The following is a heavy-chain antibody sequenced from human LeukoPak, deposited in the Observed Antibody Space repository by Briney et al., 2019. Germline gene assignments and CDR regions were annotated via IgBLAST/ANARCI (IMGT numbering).Heavy chain of an antibody. CDR2: INPNSGGT. CDR1: GYTFTGYY. V-gene: IGHV1-2*02. D-gene: IGHD3-10*01. CDR3: ARNRAPVCYGSGSYILSWFDP. Sequence: GASVKVSCKASGYTFTGYYMHWVRQAPGQGLEWMGWINPNSGGTNYAQKFQGRVTMTRDTSISTAYMELSRLRSDDTAVYYCARNRAPVCYGSGSYILSWFDPWGQGTLVTVSS. J-gene: IGHJ5*02.